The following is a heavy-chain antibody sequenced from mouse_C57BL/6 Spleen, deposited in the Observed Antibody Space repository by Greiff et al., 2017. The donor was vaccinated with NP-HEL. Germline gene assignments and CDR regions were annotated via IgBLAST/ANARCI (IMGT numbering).Heavy chain of an antibody. J-gene: IGHJ4*01. V-gene: IGHV1-15*01. CDR2: LDPETGGT. D-gene: IGHD1-1*01. CDR3: TRRDYGSSYGYAMDY. CDR1: GYTFTDYE. Sequence: QVQLQQSGAELVRPGASVTLSCKASGYTFTDYEMHWVKQTPVHGLEWIGALDPETGGTAYNQKFKGKAILTADKSSSTAYMELRSLTSEDSAVYYCTRRDYGSSYGYAMDYWGQGTSVTVSS.